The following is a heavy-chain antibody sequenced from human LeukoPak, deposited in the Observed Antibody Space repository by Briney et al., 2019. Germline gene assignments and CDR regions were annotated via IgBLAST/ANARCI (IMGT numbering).Heavy chain of an antibody. CDR2: IYYSGSA. J-gene: IGHJ6*02. V-gene: IGHV4-59*01. CDR3: ARDWVWIRAAHNDILTGHGMDV. Sequence: SETLSLTCTVSGGSINTYYWSWIRQPPGKGLEWIGSIYYSGSAKSNPALKSRVTISVDTSKNRVSLRLSSVTAADTAVYYCARDWVWIRAAHNDILTGHGMDVWGQGTTVTVSS. CDR1: GGSINTYY. D-gene: IGHD3-9*01.